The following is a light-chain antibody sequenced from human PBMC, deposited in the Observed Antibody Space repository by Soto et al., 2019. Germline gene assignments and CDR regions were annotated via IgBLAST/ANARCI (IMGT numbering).Light chain of an antibody. J-gene: IGKJ4*01. Sequence: DVVMTQSPLSLPVTPGEPASISCRSSQSLLHSNGYNYLAWFLQKAGQSPQLLIYLASSRASGVPERFSGSGSGTDFTLEISSVEAEDAGIYYCMQLLHPPLTFGGGTKVDIK. CDR2: LAS. V-gene: IGKV2-28*01. CDR3: MQLLHPPLT. CDR1: QSLLHSNGYNY.